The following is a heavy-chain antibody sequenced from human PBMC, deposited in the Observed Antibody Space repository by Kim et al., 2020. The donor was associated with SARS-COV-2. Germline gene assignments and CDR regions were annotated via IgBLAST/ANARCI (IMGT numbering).Heavy chain of an antibody. D-gene: IGHD3-16*02. CDR3: ARDPEGVKNNSFYMDV. V-gene: IGHV3-30*04. CDR1: GFTFNTCA. Sequence: GGSLRLSCAASGFTFNTCAMHWARQAPGKGLEWVAVTSYDGRNSSYADSVKGRFTISRDNSKNTLYLQMTGLRAEDTAVYYCARDPEGVKNNSFYMDVWG. CDR2: TSYDGRNS. J-gene: IGHJ6*03.